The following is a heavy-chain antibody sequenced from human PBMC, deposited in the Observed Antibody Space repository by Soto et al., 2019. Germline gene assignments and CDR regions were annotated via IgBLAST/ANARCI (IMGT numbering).Heavy chain of an antibody. D-gene: IGHD3-22*01. V-gene: IGHV3-48*02. CDR1: GFTFSSYS. CDR3: ARDNSSLYYYEFDSSGPYAFDI. J-gene: IGHJ3*02. Sequence: GGSLRLSCAASGFTFSSYSMNWVRQAPGKGLEWVSYISSSSTIYYADSVKGRFTISRDNAKNSLYLQMNSLRDEDTAVYYCARDNSSLYYYEFDSSGPYAFDIWGQGTMVTVS. CDR2: ISSSSTI.